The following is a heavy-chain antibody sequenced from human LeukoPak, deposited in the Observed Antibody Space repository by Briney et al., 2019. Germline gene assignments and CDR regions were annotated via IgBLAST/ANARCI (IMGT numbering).Heavy chain of an antibody. CDR2: NNPNSGGT. D-gene: IGHD6-19*01. J-gene: IGHJ3*02. Sequence: ASVKVSCKASGYTFTGYYMHWVRQAPGQGLEWMGWNNPNSGGTNYAQKFQGRVTITADESTSTAYMELSSLRSEDTAVYYCARSDSSGWFDAFDIWGQGTMVTVSS. CDR3: ARSDSSGWFDAFDI. CDR1: GYTFTGYY. V-gene: IGHV1-2*02.